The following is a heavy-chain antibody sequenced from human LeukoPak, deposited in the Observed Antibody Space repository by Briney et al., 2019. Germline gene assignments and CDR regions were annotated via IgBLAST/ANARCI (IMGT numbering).Heavy chain of an antibody. D-gene: IGHD2-15*01. Sequence: GGSLRLSCAASGFTFSSYAMHWVRQAPGKGLGWVAVISYDGSNKYYADSVKGRFTISRDNYKNTLYLQMNSLRAEDTAVYYCARGSGNPIYYYGMDVWGQGTTVTVSS. CDR3: ARGSGNPIYYYGMDV. CDR1: GFTFSSYA. V-gene: IGHV3-30-3*01. CDR2: ISYDGSNK. J-gene: IGHJ6*02.